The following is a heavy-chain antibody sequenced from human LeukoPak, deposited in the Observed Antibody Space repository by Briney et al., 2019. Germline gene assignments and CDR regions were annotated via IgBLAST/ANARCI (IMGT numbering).Heavy chain of an antibody. CDR1: GFTFSSYA. J-gene: IGHJ4*02. V-gene: IGHV3-23*01. D-gene: IGHD1-26*01. Sequence: GGSLRLSCAASGFTFSSYAMSWVRQAPGKGLEWVSAISGSGGSTYYADSVKGRFTISRDNSKNTLYLQMNSLRAEDTAVYYCAKRVLRSGRRIVGAFDYWGQGTLVTVSS. CDR2: ISGSGGST. CDR3: AKRVLRSGRRIVGAFDY.